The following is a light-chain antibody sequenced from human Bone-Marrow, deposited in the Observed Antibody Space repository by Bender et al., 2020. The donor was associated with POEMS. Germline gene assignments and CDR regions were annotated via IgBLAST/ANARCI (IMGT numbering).Light chain of an antibody. CDR1: TSNIGGQP. CDR3: SPWTDSLGGRG. J-gene: IGLJ3*02. Sequence: QSVLTQPPSVSETPGQRVTISCSGGTSNIGGQPVNWYQHLPGAAPKLLIYSHTQRPSGVPDRFPASKSGTSASLAISGVLPEYEADYYCSPWTDSLGGRGFGGGTKVTV. V-gene: IGLV1-44*01. CDR2: SHT.